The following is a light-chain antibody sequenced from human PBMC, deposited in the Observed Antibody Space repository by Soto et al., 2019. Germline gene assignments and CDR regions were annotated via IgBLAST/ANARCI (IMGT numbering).Light chain of an antibody. J-gene: IGKJ4*01. CDR1: QSVRNN. V-gene: IGKV3-15*01. CDR2: GAS. Sequence: IVMTQSPATLSVSPGERATLSCRASQSVRNNLAWYQQKPGQAPRLLIYGASTGATGIPARFSGSGSGTEFTLTISSLQSEDFAVYYCQQYNNWLTFGGGTKVDIK. CDR3: QQYNNWLT.